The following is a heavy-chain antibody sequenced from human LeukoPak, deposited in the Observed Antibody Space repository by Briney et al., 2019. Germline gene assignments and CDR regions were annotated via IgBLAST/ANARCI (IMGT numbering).Heavy chain of an antibody. CDR1: GGSISSYY. J-gene: IGHJ4*02. CDR2: IYYSGST. D-gene: IGHD5-24*01. V-gene: IGHV4-59*01. CDR3: ARDSDEMATPLSY. Sequence: PSETLSLTCTVSGGSISSYYWSWIRQPPGKGLEWIGYIYYSGSTNYNPSLKSRVTISVDTSKNQFSLKLSSVTAADTAVYYCARDSDEMATPLSYWGQGTLVTVSS.